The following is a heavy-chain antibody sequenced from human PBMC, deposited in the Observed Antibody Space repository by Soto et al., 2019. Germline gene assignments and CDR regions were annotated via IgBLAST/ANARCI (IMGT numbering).Heavy chain of an antibody. J-gene: IGHJ6*02. Sequence: QLQLQESGSGLVKPSQTLSLTCAVSGGSISSGGYSWSWIRQPPGKGLEWIGYIYYSGSTYYNPSLKSRVTISVDRSKNQFSLKLSSVTAADTAVYYCAGSGYYHNSCMDVWGQGTTVTVSS. D-gene: IGHD3-22*01. CDR2: IYYSGST. V-gene: IGHV4-30-2*01. CDR3: AGSGYYHNSCMDV. CDR1: GGSISSGGYS.